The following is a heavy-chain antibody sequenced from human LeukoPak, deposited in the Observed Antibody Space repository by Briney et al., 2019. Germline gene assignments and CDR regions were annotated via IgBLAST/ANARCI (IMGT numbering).Heavy chain of an antibody. D-gene: IGHD4-17*01. CDR3: AKEIWPTVTTPGWTYFDY. J-gene: IGHJ4*02. CDR1: GFTFSSYA. V-gene: IGHV3-23*01. Sequence: GGSLRLSCAASGFTFSSYAMHWVRRAPGKGLEWVSATRGSGGHMYYTDSVKGRFTISRDNSKNTLYLQMNSLRAEDTAVYYCAKEIWPTVTTPGWTYFDYWGQGALVTVSS. CDR2: TRGSGGHM.